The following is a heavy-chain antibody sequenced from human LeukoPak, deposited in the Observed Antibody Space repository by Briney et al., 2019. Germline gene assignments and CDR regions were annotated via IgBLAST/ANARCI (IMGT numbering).Heavy chain of an antibody. CDR1: GGSISSGNYC. J-gene: IGHJ6*03. CDR2: ISYSGST. Sequence: PSETLSLTCTVSGGSISSGNYCWNWIRQPPGKGLEWIGYISYSGSTYYNPSLKSRVTISVDTSKNQFSLKPSSVTAADTAVYYCATVRASRYQLLPILDYYMDVWGKGTTVTVSS. V-gene: IGHV4-30-4*08. D-gene: IGHD2-2*01. CDR3: ATVRASRYQLLPILDYYMDV.